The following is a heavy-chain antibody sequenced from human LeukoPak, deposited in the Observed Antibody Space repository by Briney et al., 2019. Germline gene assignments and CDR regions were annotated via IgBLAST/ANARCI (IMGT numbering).Heavy chain of an antibody. CDR2: ISSSGSTI. V-gene: IGHV3-48*03. D-gene: IGHD4-23*01. CDR1: GFTLSSYE. J-gene: IGHJ4*02. Sequence: GGSLRLSCAASGFTLSSYEMNWVRQAPGKGLEWVSYISSSGSTIYYADSVKGRFTISRDNSKNTLYLQMNSLRAEDTAVYYCARRAGGYSHPYDYWGQGILVTVSS. CDR3: ARRAGGYSHPYDY.